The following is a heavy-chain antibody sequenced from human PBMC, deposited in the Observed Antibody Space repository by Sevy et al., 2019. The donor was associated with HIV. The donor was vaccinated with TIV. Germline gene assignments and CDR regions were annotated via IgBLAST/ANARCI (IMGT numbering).Heavy chain of an antibody. D-gene: IGHD6-13*01. CDR1: GYTFTAYY. CDR2: VYPNSGGT. V-gene: IGHV1-2*02. J-gene: IGHJ4*02. CDR3: SRETWYFAN. Sequence: ASVKVSCKASGYTFTAYYMHWIRQAPGQGLEWMGWVYPNSGGTEYAQKFQGRVTMTTDTSINTAYLELSGLRSDDTAMYYCSRETWYFANWGQGTLVTVSS.